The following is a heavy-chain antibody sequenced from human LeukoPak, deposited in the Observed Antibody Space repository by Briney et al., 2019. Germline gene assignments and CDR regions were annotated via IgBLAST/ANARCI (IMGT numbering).Heavy chain of an antibody. Sequence: GGSLRLSCPASGFTFSSYWMSWVRQAPGKGLEWVSYISSSSSTIYYADSVKGRFTISRDNAKNSLYLQMNSRRAEDTAIYYCARRTAVTSGLFDYWGQGTLVTVSS. CDR1: GFTFSSYW. J-gene: IGHJ4*02. CDR3: ARRTAVTSGLFDY. CDR2: ISSSSSTI. D-gene: IGHD4-11*01. V-gene: IGHV3-48*01.